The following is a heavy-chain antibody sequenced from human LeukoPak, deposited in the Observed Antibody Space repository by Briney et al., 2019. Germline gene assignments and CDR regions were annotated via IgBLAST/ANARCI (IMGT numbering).Heavy chain of an antibody. CDR2: INHSGST. CDR1: GGSFSGYY. CDR3: ARTRYYYNSRSYGAPYYFDY. J-gene: IGHJ4*02. Sequence: SETLSLTCAVYGGSFSGYYWSWIRQPPGKGLDWIGEINHSGSTNYNPSLKSRVTISVDTSKNQFSLKLSSVTAADTAVYYCARTRYYYNSRSYGAPYYFDYWGQGTLVTVSS. V-gene: IGHV4-34*01. D-gene: IGHD3-10*01.